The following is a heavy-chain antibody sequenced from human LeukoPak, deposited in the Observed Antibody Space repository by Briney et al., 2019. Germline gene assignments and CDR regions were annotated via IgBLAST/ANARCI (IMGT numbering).Heavy chain of an antibody. CDR2: ISTSSSYI. Sequence: GGSLRLSCAGSGFTFSSYHMNWVRQAPGKGLEWVSSISTSSSYIYYADSVKGRFTISRDNARNSLYLQMNSLRAEDTAVYYCARVLRYFDWLHFDYWGQGTLVTVSS. CDR1: GFTFSSYH. J-gene: IGHJ4*02. CDR3: ARVLRYFDWLHFDY. D-gene: IGHD3-9*01. V-gene: IGHV3-21*01.